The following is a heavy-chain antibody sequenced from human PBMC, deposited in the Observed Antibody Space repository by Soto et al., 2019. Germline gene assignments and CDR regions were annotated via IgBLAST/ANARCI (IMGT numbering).Heavy chain of an antibody. V-gene: IGHV3-30*18. J-gene: IGHJ6*02. CDR3: AKDSRAGYYYYYGMDV. CDR2: ISYDGSNK. Sequence: ESGGGVVQPGRSLRLSCAASGFTFSSYGMHWVRQAPGKGLEWVAVISYDGSNKYYADSVKGRFTISRDNSKNTLYLQMNSLRAEDTAVYYCAKDSRAGYYYYYGMDVWGQGTTVTVSS. CDR1: GFTFSSYG.